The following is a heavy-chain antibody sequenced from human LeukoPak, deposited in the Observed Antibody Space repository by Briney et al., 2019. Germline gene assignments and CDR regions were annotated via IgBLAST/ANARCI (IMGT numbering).Heavy chain of an antibody. CDR3: ARGGRWELPRPYAFDI. J-gene: IGHJ3*02. D-gene: IGHD1-26*01. CDR2: ISTYNGHT. CDR1: GYTFTSYG. Sequence: ASVKVSCKASGYTFTSYGISWLRQAPGQGLEWMGWISTYNGHTNYAQKLQGRVTMTTDTSTSTAYMELRNLRSDDTAVYYCARGGRWELPRPYAFDIWGQGMMVTVSS. V-gene: IGHV1-18*01.